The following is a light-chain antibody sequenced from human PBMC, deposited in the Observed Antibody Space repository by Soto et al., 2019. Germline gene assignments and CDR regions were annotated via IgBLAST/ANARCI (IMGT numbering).Light chain of an antibody. J-gene: IGLJ2*01. CDR1: NSDIGSNT. Sequence: QPVLTQPPSASGTPGQRVTMSCSGSNSDIGSNTVNWYQQLPGTAPKLLIYSNNQRPSGVPDRFSGSKSGTSASLAISGLQSEDEADYYCAAWDDTLNGHVVFDGGTKLTVL. CDR3: AAWDDTLNGHVV. V-gene: IGLV1-44*01. CDR2: SNN.